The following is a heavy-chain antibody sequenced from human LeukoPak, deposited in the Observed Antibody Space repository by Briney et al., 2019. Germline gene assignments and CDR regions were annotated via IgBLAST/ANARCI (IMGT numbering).Heavy chain of an antibody. D-gene: IGHD7-27*01. CDR2: IDGSGDKT. CDR3: AKVQFNWGPIDY. J-gene: IGHJ4*02. CDR1: AFTFSNFA. Sequence: PGGSLRLSCAASAFTFSNFAIRWVRQVPGKGLEWVSSIDGSGDKTHYPDSVRGRFTVSRDNSKNTLYLQMNSLRVEDTATYFCAKVQFNWGPIDYWGQGTPVIVSS. V-gene: IGHV3-23*01.